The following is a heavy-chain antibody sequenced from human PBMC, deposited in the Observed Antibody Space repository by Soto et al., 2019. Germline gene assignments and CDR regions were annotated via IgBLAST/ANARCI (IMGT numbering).Heavy chain of an antibody. D-gene: IGHD5-12*01. Sequence: SETLSLTCTVSGGSLTSYYWSGIRQPPGKGLEWIGVVYYTPTARYNPSLKSRVPLSVHTPKHQFSLKLTSVTAADTAIYYCARRIVSTETFDYWGQGTLVTVSS. CDR2: VYYTPTA. V-gene: IGHV4-59*08. CDR3: ARRIVSTETFDY. CDR1: GGSLTSYY. J-gene: IGHJ4*02.